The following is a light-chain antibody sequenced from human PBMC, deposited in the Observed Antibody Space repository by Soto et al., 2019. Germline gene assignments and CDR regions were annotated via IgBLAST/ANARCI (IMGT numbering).Light chain of an antibody. CDR1: QSIDSC. CDR2: AAS. V-gene: IGKV1-5*01. Sequence: DIQMTQSPSTLSASVGDRVTITCRASQSIDSCLAWYQQKPGKAPKLLIYAASSLESGVPSRFSGSGSGTEFTLTISSLQPDDFATYYCQQYKTYTYTFAQGTKLEIK. CDR3: QQYKTYTYT. J-gene: IGKJ2*01.